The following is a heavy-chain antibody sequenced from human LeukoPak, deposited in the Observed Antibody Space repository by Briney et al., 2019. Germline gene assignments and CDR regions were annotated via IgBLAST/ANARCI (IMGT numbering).Heavy chain of an antibody. Sequence: SETLSLTCAVSGYSISSGYYWGWIRQPPGKGLEWIGSIYHSGSTYYNPSLKSRVTISVDTSKNQFPLKLSSVTAADTAVYYCARRRGGSSWFHAALDYYYYYYMDVWGKGTTVTVSS. J-gene: IGHJ6*03. D-gene: IGHD2-15*01. CDR1: GYSISSGYY. CDR3: ARRRGGSSWFHAALDYYYYYYMDV. CDR2: IYHSGST. V-gene: IGHV4-38-2*01.